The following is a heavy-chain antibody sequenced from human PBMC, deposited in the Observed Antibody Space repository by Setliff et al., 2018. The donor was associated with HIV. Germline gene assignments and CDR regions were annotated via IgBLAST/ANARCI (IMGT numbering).Heavy chain of an antibody. D-gene: IGHD6-13*01. CDR3: ARLRTAPAGRLYPPGY. Sequence: SETLSLTCAVSGGSIISSTFYWGWIRQPPGRGLEWIGTIYYTGSTYYNPSLKSRLTISVDTSKNQLSLRLTSVTATDTAVYYCARLRTAPAGRLYPPGYWGQGTLVTVSS. V-gene: IGHV4-39*01. CDR2: IYYTGST. J-gene: IGHJ4*02. CDR1: GGSIISSTFY.